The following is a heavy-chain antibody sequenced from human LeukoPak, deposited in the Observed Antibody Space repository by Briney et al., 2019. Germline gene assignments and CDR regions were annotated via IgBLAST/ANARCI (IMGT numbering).Heavy chain of an antibody. V-gene: IGHV3-23*01. CDR1: GFTFSNCA. CDR2: ISDDGVNT. D-gene: IGHD4-17*01. Sequence: GGSLRLSCAASGFTFSNCAMSWVRQAPGKGPEWVSTISDDGVNTYYADSVKGRFTISRDNSKSTLYLQMNSLRAEDTAVYYCAEVRWIAVTTTFDCWGQGTLVTVSS. J-gene: IGHJ5*01. CDR3: AEVRWIAVTTTFDC.